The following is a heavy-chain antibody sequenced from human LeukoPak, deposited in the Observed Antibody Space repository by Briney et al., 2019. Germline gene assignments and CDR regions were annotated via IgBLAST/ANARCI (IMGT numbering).Heavy chain of an antibody. D-gene: IGHD4-17*01. CDR2: MNPNSGNT. J-gene: IGHJ6*03. CDR1: GYTFTSYD. CDR3: ARGYGDYYYYYMDV. Sequence: GASVKVSCKASGYTFTSYDINWVRQATGQGLEWMGWMNPNSGNTGYAQKFQGRVTMTRNTSISTAYMELSSLRSGDTAVYYCARGYGDYYYYYMDVWGKGTTVTISS. V-gene: IGHV1-8*02.